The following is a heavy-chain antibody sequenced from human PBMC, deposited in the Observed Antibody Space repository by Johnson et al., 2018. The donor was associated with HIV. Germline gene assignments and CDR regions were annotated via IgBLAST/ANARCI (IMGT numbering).Heavy chain of an antibody. CDR3: ARFGMGSSGDAFDI. J-gene: IGHJ3*02. D-gene: IGHD6-25*01. CDR1: GFTFRSYW. Sequence: MQLVESGGGLVQRGGSLRLSCAASGFTFRSYWMSWVRQAPGKGLEWVANINRDGSEKYYVDSVKGRFTISRDNAKNSLYLQMNSLRAEDTAVYYCARFGMGSSGDAFDIWGQGTMVTVSS. CDR2: INRDGSEK. V-gene: IGHV3-7*01.